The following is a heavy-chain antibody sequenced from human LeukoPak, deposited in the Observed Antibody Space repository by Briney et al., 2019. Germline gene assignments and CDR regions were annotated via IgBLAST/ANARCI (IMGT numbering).Heavy chain of an antibody. CDR3: ARGPLLWFGGRVLDV. V-gene: IGHV4-4*07. Sequence: PSETLSLTCTVSGGSISSYYWSWIRQPAGKGLEWIGRIYTSGSTNYNPSLKSRVTMSVDTSKNQFSLKLSSVTAADTAVYYCARGPLLWFGGRVLDVWGQGTTVTVSS. D-gene: IGHD3-10*01. CDR1: GGSISSYY. J-gene: IGHJ6*02. CDR2: IYTSGST.